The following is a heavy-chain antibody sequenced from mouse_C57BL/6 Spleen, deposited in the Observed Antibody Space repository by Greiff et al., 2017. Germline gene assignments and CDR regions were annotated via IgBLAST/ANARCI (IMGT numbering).Heavy chain of an antibody. Sequence: QVQLQQPGTELVKPGASVKLSCKASGYTFTSYWMHWVKQRPGQGLEWIGNINPSNGGTNYNEKFKSKATLTVDKSSSTAYMQLSSLTSEDSAVYYCARGLSSGYRYYYAMDYWGQGTSVTVSS. D-gene: IGHD3-2*02. V-gene: IGHV1-53*01. CDR3: ARGLSSGYRYYYAMDY. J-gene: IGHJ4*01. CDR1: GYTFTSYW. CDR2: INPSNGGT.